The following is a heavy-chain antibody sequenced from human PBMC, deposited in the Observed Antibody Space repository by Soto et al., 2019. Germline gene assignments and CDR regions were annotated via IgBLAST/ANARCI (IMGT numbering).Heavy chain of an antibody. CDR1: GCTSSNSA. CDR3: AKGGRQWLVTSDFNY. Sequence: GGSLRLSGAASGCTSSNSAMHWFRQAPGKGLEWVAVVSHDGRNTHYADSVKGRFTISGDSSKNTVSLEMTSLRAEDTAFYYCAKGGRQWLVTSDFNYWGQGA. J-gene: IGHJ4*02. CDR2: VSHDGRNT. V-gene: IGHV3-30*04. D-gene: IGHD6-19*01.